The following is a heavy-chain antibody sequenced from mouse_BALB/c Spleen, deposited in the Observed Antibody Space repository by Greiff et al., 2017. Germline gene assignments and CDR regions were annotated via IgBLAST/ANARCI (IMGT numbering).Heavy chain of an antibody. CDR1: GFTFSNYW. V-gene: IGHV6-6*02. CDR3: TRNYGYFDV. CDR2: IRLKSNNYAT. Sequence: EVQRVESGGGLVQPGGSMKLSCVASGFTFSNYWMNWVRQSPEKGLEWVAEIRLKSNNYATHYAESVKGRFTISRDDSKSSVYLQMNNLRAEDTGIYYCTRNYGYFDVWGAGTTVTVSS. J-gene: IGHJ1*01.